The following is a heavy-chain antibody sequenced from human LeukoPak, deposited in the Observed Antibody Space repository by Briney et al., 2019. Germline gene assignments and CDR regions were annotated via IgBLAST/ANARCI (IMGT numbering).Heavy chain of an antibody. CDR2: FDPEDGET. V-gene: IGHV1-24*01. D-gene: IGHD3-9*01. CDR3: ATVHRELRYFDWLPQGYFDY. CDR1: GYTLTELS. J-gene: IGHJ4*02. Sequence: ASVTVSFKVSGYTLTELSMHWVRQAPGKGLEWMGGFDPEDGETIYAQKFQGRVTMTEGTSTDTAYMELSSLRSEDTAVYYCATVHRELRYFDWLPQGYFDYWGQGTLVTVSS.